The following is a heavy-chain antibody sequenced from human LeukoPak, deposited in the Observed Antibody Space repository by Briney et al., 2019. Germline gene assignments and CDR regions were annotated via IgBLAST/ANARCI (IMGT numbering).Heavy chain of an antibody. V-gene: IGHV4-39*07. J-gene: IGHJ4*02. CDR3: ARGTYYYDSSGYYDKPFDY. Sequence: PSETLSLTCTVSGGSISSSSYYWGWIRQPPGKGLEWIGSIYYSGSTYYNPSLKSRVTISVDTSKNQFSLKLSSVTAADTAVYYCARGTYYYDSSGYYDKPFDYWGQGTLVTVSS. D-gene: IGHD3-22*01. CDR2: IYYSGST. CDR1: GGSISSSSYY.